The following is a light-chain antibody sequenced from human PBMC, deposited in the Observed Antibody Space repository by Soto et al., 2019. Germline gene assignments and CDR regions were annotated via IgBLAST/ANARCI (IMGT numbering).Light chain of an antibody. J-gene: IGLJ1*01. CDR1: SSDVGGYNY. Sequence: QSALTQPASVSGSRGQSITISCTGTSSDVGGYNYVAWYQQHPGKAPKLMIYEVSNRPSGFSNRFSGSKSGNTASLTISGLQAEDEADYYCSSYTSSSTLVFGTGTKLTVL. V-gene: IGLV2-14*01. CDR3: SSYTSSSTLV. CDR2: EVS.